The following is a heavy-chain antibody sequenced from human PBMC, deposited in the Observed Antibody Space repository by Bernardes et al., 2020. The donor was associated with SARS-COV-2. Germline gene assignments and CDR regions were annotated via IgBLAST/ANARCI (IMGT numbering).Heavy chain of an antibody. Sequence: WGSLRLSCASSRLTFSSYSMNCVRQAPGKGLEWVTSISSSSSYIYYADSVKGRFTISRDNAKYLLYLQMNSLRAEDTAVYYCATPRGYSGYAFDYWGQGTLVTVSS. CDR3: ATPRGYSGYAFDY. J-gene: IGHJ4*02. D-gene: IGHD5-12*01. V-gene: IGHV3-21*01. CDR1: RLTFSSYS. CDR2: ISSSSSYI.